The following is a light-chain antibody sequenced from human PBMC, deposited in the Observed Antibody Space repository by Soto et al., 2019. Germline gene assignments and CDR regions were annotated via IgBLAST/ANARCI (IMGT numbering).Light chain of an antibody. CDR1: SSDVGAYNY. V-gene: IGLV2-14*03. CDR3: GSYTSRSSLV. Sequence: QSVLTQPASVSGSPGQAITISCTGTSSDVGAYNYVSWYQQHPGKAPKLMFYEVNNRPSVVSDRYSGTKSDNAASLTSSGLQAEDGADYYCGSYTSRSSLVFGTGTKLTVL. CDR2: EVN. J-gene: IGLJ1*01.